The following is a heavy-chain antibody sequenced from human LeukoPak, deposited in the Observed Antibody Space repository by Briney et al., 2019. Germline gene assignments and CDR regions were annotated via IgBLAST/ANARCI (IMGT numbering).Heavy chain of an antibody. D-gene: IGHD6-19*01. J-gene: IGHJ4*02. CDR2: IKQDGSEK. Sequence: GWSLRLSCAASGFTFSSYWMSWVRQAPGKGLEWVANIKQDGSEKYYVDSVKGRFTISRDNAKNSLYLQMNSLRAEDTAVYYCARGARQWLVPDFDYWGQGTLVTVSS. V-gene: IGHV3-7*01. CDR1: GFTFSSYW. CDR3: ARGARQWLVPDFDY.